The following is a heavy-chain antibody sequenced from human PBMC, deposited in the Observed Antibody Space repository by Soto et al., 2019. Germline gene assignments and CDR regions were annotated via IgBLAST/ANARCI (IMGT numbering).Heavy chain of an antibody. CDR3: ARMGRGYGSGSYVLRVTGPVYYGMDV. Sequence: GGSLRLSCAASGFTFSSYWMHWVRQAPGKGLVWVSRINSDGSSTSYADSVKGRFTISRDNAKNTLYLQMNSLRAEDTAVYYCARMGRGYGSGSYVLRVTGPVYYGMDVWGQGTAVTVSS. J-gene: IGHJ6*02. V-gene: IGHV3-74*01. CDR2: INSDGSST. D-gene: IGHD3-10*01. CDR1: GFTFSSYW.